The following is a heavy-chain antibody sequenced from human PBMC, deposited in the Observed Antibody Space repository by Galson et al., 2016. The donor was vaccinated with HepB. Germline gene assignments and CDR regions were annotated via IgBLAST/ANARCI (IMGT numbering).Heavy chain of an antibody. CDR2: IDWDDDK. J-gene: IGHJ3*02. Sequence: PALVKPTQTLTLTCTFSGFPLNTRETRVSWIRQAPGKALEWLARIDWDDDKFYNTSLKTRLTVSKDTSKNQVVLTMTNLAPVDTATYYCARSGIIGTAHRTDAFDIWGQGTKVTVSS. CDR1: GFPLNTRETR. D-gene: IGHD1-7*01. V-gene: IGHV2-70*04. CDR3: ARSGIIGTAHRTDAFDI.